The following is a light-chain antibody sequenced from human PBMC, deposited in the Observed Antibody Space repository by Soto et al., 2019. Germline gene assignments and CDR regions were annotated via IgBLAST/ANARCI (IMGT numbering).Light chain of an antibody. Sequence: QSALTQPRSVSASPGQSVTISCTGTSSDVGRYDYVSWYQQHPGKAPKLIVYDVTERPSGVPDRFSGSKSGNTASLTISGLQAEDEADYSCCSFAGCYSYVFGTATKVTVL. V-gene: IGLV2-11*01. CDR2: DVT. CDR1: SSDVGRYDY. J-gene: IGLJ1*01. CDR3: CSFAGCYSYV.